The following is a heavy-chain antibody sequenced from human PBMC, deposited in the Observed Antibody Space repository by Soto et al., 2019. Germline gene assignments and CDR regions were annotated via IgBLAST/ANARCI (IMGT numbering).Heavy chain of an antibody. CDR3: AKDRHYGSGSYPAFDI. J-gene: IGHJ3*02. Sequence: VQLVESGGGLVQPGRSLRLSCAASGFTFDDYAMHWVRQAPGKGLEWVSGISWNSGSIGYADSVKGRFTISRDNAKNSLYLQMNSLRAEDTALYYCAKDRHYGSGSYPAFDIWGQGTMVTVSS. CDR1: GFTFDDYA. V-gene: IGHV3-9*01. CDR2: ISWNSGSI. D-gene: IGHD3-10*01.